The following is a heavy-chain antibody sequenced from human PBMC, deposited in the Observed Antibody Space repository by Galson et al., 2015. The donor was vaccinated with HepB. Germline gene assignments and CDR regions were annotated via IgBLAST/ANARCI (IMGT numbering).Heavy chain of an antibody. J-gene: IGHJ6*02. CDR1: GFTFSSYW. V-gene: IGHV3-74*01. CDR2: IKSDGSST. CDR3: AREYRYYYYGMDV. Sequence: SLRLSCAASGFTFSSYWMHWVRQAPGKGLVWVSRIKSDGSSTSYADSVKGRFTISRDNAKNTLYLQMNSLRAEDTAVYYCAREYRYYYYGMDVWGQGTTVTVSS. D-gene: IGHD3-16*02.